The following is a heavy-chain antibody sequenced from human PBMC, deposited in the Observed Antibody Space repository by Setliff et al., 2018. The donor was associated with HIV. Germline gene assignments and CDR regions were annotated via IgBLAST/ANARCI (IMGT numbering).Heavy chain of an antibody. CDR1: GYSISSGYY. CDR3: ARALIYDYVWGSYRFDAFDI. CDR2: IYHSGST. V-gene: IGHV4-38-2*01. Sequence: PSETLSLTCAVSGYSISSGYYWGWIRQPPGKGLEWIGSIYHSGSTYYNPSLKSRVTISVDTSKNQFSLKLSSVPAADTAVYYCARALIYDYVWGSYRFDAFDIWGQGTMVTVSS. J-gene: IGHJ3*02. D-gene: IGHD3-16*02.